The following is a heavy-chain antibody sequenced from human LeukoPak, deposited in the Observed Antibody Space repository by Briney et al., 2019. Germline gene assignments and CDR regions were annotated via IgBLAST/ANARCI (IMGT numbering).Heavy chain of an antibody. CDR2: ISGSGDST. J-gene: IGHJ4*02. CDR3: AKAQDYYDSSGGIDY. D-gene: IGHD3-22*01. V-gene: IGHV3-23*01. CDR1: GFTFSSYG. Sequence: GGSLRLSCAASGFTFSSYGMTWVRQAPGKGLEWVSPISGSGDSTYYADSVKGRFTISRDNSKNTLYLQMNSLRAEDTAVYYCAKAQDYYDSSGGIDYWGQGTLVTVSS.